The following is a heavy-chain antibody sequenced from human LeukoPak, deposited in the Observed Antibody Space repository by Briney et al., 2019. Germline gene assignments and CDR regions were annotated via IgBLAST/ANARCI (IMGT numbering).Heavy chain of an antibody. Sequence: GGSLRLSCAASGFTFSSYSMNWVRQAPGKGLEWVSYISSSSSTIYYADSVKGRFTISRDNAKNSLYLQMNSLRAEDTAVYYCARDAYCSSTSCRKTDAFDIWGQGTMVTVSS. J-gene: IGHJ3*02. CDR2: ISSSSSTI. CDR1: GFTFSSYS. CDR3: ARDAYCSSTSCRKTDAFDI. D-gene: IGHD2-2*01. V-gene: IGHV3-48*01.